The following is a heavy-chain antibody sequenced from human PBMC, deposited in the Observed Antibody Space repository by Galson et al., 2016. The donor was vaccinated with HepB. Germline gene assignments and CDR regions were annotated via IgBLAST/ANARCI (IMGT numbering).Heavy chain of an antibody. CDR3: ARWHEAGGARRYFDY. CDR1: GGSISSSNYY. V-gene: IGHV4-39*01. Sequence: ETLSLTCIVSGGSISSSNYYWVWIRQPPGKELEWIGSVFYSGDTYYNPSLKSRVTMSIDTSNNQFSLRLRSVTAADTAVYYCARWHEAGGARRYFDYWGQGTLVTVSS. CDR2: VFYSGDT. D-gene: IGHD2-21*01. J-gene: IGHJ4*02.